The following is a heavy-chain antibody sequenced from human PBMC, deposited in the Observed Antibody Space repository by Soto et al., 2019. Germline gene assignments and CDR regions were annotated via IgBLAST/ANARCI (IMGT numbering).Heavy chain of an antibody. Sequence: SETLSLTCTVSGGSISSSSYYWGWIRQPPGKGLEWIGSIYYSGSTYYNPSLKSRVTISVDTSKNQFSLKLSSVTAADTAVYYCARHAGITGTTAIDYWGQGTLVTVSS. CDR1: GGSISSSSYY. CDR2: IYYSGST. D-gene: IGHD1-20*01. J-gene: IGHJ4*02. CDR3: ARHAGITGTTAIDY. V-gene: IGHV4-39*01.